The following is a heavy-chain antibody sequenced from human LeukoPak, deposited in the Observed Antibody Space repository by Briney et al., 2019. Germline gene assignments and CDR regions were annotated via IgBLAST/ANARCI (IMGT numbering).Heavy chain of an antibody. J-gene: IGHJ4*02. CDR1: GFTFSSYA. V-gene: IGHV3-23*01. Sequence: GALRLSCAASGFTFSSYAMTWARQAPGKGLEWVSGISGSGGHTYYADSVKGRFTISRDNSKNTLYLQMNSLRAEDTAVYYCAKGYFDWLVAPRYFEYWGQGILVTVSS. D-gene: IGHD3-9*01. CDR2: ISGSGGHT. CDR3: AKGYFDWLVAPRYFEY.